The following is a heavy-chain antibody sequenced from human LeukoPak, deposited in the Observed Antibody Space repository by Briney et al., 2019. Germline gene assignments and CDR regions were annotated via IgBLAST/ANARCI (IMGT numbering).Heavy chain of an antibody. CDR2: ISASGNTI. CDR1: GFTFSSYG. V-gene: IGHV3-48*04. J-gene: IGHJ3*02. Sequence: PGGSLRLSCAASGFTFSSYGMHWVRQAPGKGLEWVSYISASGNTIYYAESVKGRFNMSRDNAKNSLYLQMNSLRVDDTAVYYCARDRDGDYGFDAFDMWGQGTMVTVSS. D-gene: IGHD4-17*01. CDR3: ARDRDGDYGFDAFDM.